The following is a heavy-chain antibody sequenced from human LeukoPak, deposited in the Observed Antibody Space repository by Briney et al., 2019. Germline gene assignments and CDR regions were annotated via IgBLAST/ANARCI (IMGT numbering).Heavy chain of an antibody. J-gene: IGHJ4*02. CDR3: ARGSIKMDY. V-gene: IGHV4-4*07. CDR2: IYDSGST. CDR1: GGSLSNYY. Sequence: PSETLSLTCTVSGGSLSNYYWSWIRQPAGKGLEWIGRIYDSGSTDYNPSLKSRLTMSVDTSNNQFSLKLSSVTAADTAVYYCARGSIKMDYWGQGTLVTVSS.